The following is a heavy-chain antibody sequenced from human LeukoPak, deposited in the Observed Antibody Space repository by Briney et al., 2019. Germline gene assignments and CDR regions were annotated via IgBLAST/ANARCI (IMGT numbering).Heavy chain of an antibody. CDR2: INPSGGST. D-gene: IGHD1-26*01. CDR3: TRVLGGGTWTFLS. J-gene: IGHJ5*02. V-gene: IGHV1-46*01. Sequence: ASVKVSCKASGYTFTSYYMHWVRQAPGQGVEWMGMINPSGGSTTYAQKFQGRVTMTRDTSTSTVYMELSSLRFEDTAVYYCTRVLGGGTWTFLSWGQGTLVTVSS. CDR1: GYTFTSYY.